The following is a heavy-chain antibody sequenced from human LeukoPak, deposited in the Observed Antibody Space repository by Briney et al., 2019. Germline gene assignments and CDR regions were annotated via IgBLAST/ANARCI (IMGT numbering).Heavy chain of an antibody. CDR1: GGSICSGSSH. CDR3: ARDMYYDSSGRNWFDP. J-gene: IGHJ5*02. D-gene: IGHD3-22*01. CDR2: IYTSGST. V-gene: IGHV4-61*02. Sequence: SQTLSLTCTVSGGSICSGSSHWSCIRQHAGEGLEWIVRIYTSGSTNYNPSLNSQVTISVDTSKNQFSLKLSSVTAADTAVYYCARDMYYDSSGRNWFDPWGQGTLVTVSS.